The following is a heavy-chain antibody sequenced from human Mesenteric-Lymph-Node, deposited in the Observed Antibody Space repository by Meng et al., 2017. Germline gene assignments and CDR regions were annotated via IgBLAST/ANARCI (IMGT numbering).Heavy chain of an antibody. V-gene: IGHV4-34*01. Sequence: QVQLQQWGAGQLKPSETLSLTCAVYVGSFSGHSWTWIRQSPGKGLEWIGDINHRGSTNYNPSLKSRVTISVDTSKNQFSLELNYVTAADTAVYYCARGGSVPMVLSYWGQGTLVTVSS. CDR1: VGSFSGHS. CDR2: INHRGST. D-gene: IGHD3-10*01. J-gene: IGHJ4*02. CDR3: ARGGSVPMVLSY.